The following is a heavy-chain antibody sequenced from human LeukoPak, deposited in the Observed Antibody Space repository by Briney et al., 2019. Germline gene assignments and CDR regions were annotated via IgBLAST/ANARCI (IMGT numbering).Heavy chain of an antibody. Sequence: SETLSLTCAVYGGSFSGYYWSWIRQSPGKGLEWIGEVTHSGITNSNASLKSRVTMSVDMSKNQFSLKLSSVTAADTAVYYCARGRRTLSGSGMDVWGQGTTVTVSS. D-gene: IGHD2/OR15-2a*01. CDR2: VTHSGIT. CDR1: GGSFSGYY. V-gene: IGHV4-34*01. CDR3: ARGRRTLSGSGMDV. J-gene: IGHJ6*02.